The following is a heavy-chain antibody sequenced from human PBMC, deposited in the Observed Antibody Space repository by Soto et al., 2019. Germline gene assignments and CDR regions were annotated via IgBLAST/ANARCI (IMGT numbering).Heavy chain of an antibody. Sequence: QVQLVQSGAEVKKPGSSVKVSCKASGGTFSSYAISWVRQAPGQGLEWMGGISPIFGTANYAQKFQGRVTITADEFTSTAYIELSSLISEDTAVYYCARDRPPGQYCSGGSCYSGHWFDPWGQGTLVTVSS. V-gene: IGHV1-69*12. J-gene: IGHJ5*02. CDR3: ARDRPPGQYCSGGSCYSGHWFDP. CDR2: ISPIFGTA. D-gene: IGHD2-15*01. CDR1: GGTFSSYA.